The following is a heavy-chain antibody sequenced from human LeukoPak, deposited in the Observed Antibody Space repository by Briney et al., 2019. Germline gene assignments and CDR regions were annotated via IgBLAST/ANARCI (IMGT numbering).Heavy chain of an antibody. V-gene: IGHV3-48*02. CDR1: GFTLISYG. D-gene: IGHD5-12*01. CDR3: ARAMRSGYDY. J-gene: IGHJ4*02. Sequence: GGPWRLSWAASGFTLISYGMNGVRQAPGKRLEWVSYISSSSDSIYYADSVKGRFTISRDNAENSLYLQMNSLRDEDTAVYYCARAMRSGYDYWGQGTLATVSS. CDR2: ISSSSDSI.